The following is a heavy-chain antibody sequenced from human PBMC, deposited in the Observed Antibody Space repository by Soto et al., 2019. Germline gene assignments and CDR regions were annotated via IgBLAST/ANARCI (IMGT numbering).Heavy chain of an antibody. V-gene: IGHV1-2*02. CDR1: GYTFTGYY. D-gene: IGHD4-17*01. CDR3: ARDLGGDGDYQGEGEFDI. J-gene: IGHJ3*02. Sequence: ASLKVSCKASGYTFTGYYMHWVRQAPGQGLEWMGWINPNSGGTNYAQKFQGRVTMTRDTSISTAYMELSRLRSDDTAVYYCARDLGGDGDYQGEGEFDIWGQGTMVTVAS. CDR2: INPNSGGT.